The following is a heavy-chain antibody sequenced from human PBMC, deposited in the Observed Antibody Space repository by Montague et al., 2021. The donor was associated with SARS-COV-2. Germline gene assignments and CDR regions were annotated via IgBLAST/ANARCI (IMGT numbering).Heavy chain of an antibody. CDR1: GGSLSGYC. CDR2: INHSANT. V-gene: IGHV4-34*01. D-gene: IGHD3-10*01. J-gene: IGHJ6*02. Sequence: SETLSLTCAVYGGSLSGYCWSWIRQPPAKGLEWIGEINHSANTKYNPSLKSPVTISIDTSKNQFSLKMTSVTAADTATYYCASGIYPSGSYYDRYYYGLNIWGQGTTVIVSS. CDR3: ASGIYPSGSYYDRYYYGLNI.